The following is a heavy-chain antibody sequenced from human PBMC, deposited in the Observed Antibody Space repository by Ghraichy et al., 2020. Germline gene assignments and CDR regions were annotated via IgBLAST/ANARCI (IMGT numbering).Heavy chain of an antibody. V-gene: IGHV4-59*08. J-gene: IGHJ3*02. CDR1: GGSISSYY. Sequence: ESLNISCTVSGGSISSYYWSWIRQPPGKGLEWIGYIYYSGSTNYNPSLKSRVTISVDTSKNQFSLKLSSVTAADTAVYYCARPVSGAFDIWGQGTMVTVSS. CDR3: ARPVSGAFDI. CDR2: IYYSGST. D-gene: IGHD5/OR15-5a*01.